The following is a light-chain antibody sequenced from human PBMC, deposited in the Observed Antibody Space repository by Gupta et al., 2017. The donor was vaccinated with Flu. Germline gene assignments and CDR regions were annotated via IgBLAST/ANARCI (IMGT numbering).Light chain of an antibody. CDR1: QSIDNW. CDR2: RAS. Sequence: DIQITQSPSTVSASVGDRVTVTCRASQSIDNWLAWYQQKPGRAPKLLIYRASTLETGAPARFSGSGSGTEFTLTISSLQPDDFATYYCQQYHTSSTGTFGRGTKVEIK. J-gene: IGKJ1*01. CDR3: QQYHTSSTGT. V-gene: IGKV1-5*03.